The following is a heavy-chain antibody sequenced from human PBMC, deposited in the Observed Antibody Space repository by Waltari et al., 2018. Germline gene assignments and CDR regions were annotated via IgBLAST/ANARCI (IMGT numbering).Heavy chain of an antibody. D-gene: IGHD2-15*01. CDR3: ARGDCSGGSCYSGWFDP. CDR2: IIPIFGTA. V-gene: IGHV1-69*08. J-gene: IGHJ5*02. CDR1: GGTFSSYA. Sequence: QVQLVQSGAEVKKPGSSVKVSCKASGGTFSSYAISWVRQAHGQGLEWMGRIIPIFGTANYAQKFQGRVTITADKSTSTAYMELSSLRSEDTAVYYCARGDCSGGSCYSGWFDPWGQGTLVTVSS.